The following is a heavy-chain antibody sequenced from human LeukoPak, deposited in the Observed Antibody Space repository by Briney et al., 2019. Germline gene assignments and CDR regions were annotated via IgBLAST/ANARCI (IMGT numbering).Heavy chain of an antibody. J-gene: IGHJ3*02. CDR3: ARQGGYSYGSDAFDI. D-gene: IGHD5-18*01. CDR1: GGSISSYY. Sequence: SETLSLTCTVSGGSISSYYWSWIRQSPGKGLEWIRYIYYSGSTNYNPSLKSRVTISVDTSKNQFSLKLSSVTAADTAVYYCARQGGYSYGSDAFDIWGQGTMVTVSS. V-gene: IGHV4-59*08. CDR2: IYYSGST.